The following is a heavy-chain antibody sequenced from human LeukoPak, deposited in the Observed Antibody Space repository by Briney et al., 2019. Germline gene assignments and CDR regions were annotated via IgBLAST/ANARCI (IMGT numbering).Heavy chain of an antibody. CDR2: IWYDGNNK. J-gene: IGHJ4*02. Sequence: GGSLRLSCAASGFTFSGYGMHWVRQAPGKGLEWVAVIWYDGNNKYYADSVKGRFTISRDNSKNTLYLQMNSLRAKDTAVYYCARGNGYNYGYLDYWGQGTLVTVSS. V-gene: IGHV3-33*01. CDR1: GFTFSGYG. D-gene: IGHD5-18*01. CDR3: ARGNGYNYGYLDY.